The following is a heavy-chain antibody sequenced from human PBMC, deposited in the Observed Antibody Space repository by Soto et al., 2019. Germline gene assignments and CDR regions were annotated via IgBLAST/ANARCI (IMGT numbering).Heavy chain of an antibody. CDR3: ARGEYSYGPYYYYYGMDV. V-gene: IGHV1-69*13. Sequence: SVKGSCKASGGTFSGDIINWVRQAPGQGLEWMGGIIPIFGTTNYAQKFQGRVTITADESTSTAYMELSSLRSEDTAVYYCARGEYSYGPYYYYYGMDVWGQGTTVTV. CDR1: GGTFSGDI. D-gene: IGHD5-18*01. J-gene: IGHJ6*02. CDR2: IIPIFGTT.